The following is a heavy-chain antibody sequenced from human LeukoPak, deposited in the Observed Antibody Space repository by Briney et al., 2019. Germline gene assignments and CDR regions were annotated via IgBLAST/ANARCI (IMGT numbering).Heavy chain of an antibody. CDR1: GFTFSSYG. Sequence: GGSLRLSCAASGFTFSSYGMHWVRQAPGKGLEWVSLISWDGGSTYYADSVKGRFTISRDNSKNSLYLQMNSLRAEDTALYYGAKGGVGYYYYYYMDVWGKGTTVTVSS. D-gene: IGHD3-10*01. V-gene: IGHV3-43D*03. CDR3: AKGGVGYYYYYYMDV. CDR2: ISWDGGST. J-gene: IGHJ6*03.